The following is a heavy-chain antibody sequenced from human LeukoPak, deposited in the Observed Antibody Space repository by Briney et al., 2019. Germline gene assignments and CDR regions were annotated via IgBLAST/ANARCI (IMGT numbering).Heavy chain of an antibody. D-gene: IGHD6-19*01. Sequence: GGSLKISCKGSGYSFTSYWIVGVRQLPGQGLEGMGIIHPGDSNTKYSPSFEGQVTISVDKSISTAYLQWSSLKASDSAMYYCARRRGERVAGPDYWGQGTLVTVSS. CDR3: ARRRGERVAGPDY. CDR2: IHPGDSNT. CDR1: GYSFTSYW. J-gene: IGHJ4*02. V-gene: IGHV5-51*01.